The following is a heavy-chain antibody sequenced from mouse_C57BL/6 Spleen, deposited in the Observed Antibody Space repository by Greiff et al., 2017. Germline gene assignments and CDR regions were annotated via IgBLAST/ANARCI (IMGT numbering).Heavy chain of an antibody. CDR2: ISNGGGST. V-gene: IGHV5-12*01. D-gene: IGHD2-4*01. CDR3: ARQGLRRDYFDY. Sequence: EVKLVESGGGLVQPGGSLKLSCAASGFTFSDYYMYWVRQTPEKRLEWVAYISNGGGSTYYPDTVKGRFTISRDNAKNTLYLQMCRLKSEDTAMYYCARQGLRRDYFDYWGQGTTLTVSS. CDR1: GFTFSDYY. J-gene: IGHJ2*01.